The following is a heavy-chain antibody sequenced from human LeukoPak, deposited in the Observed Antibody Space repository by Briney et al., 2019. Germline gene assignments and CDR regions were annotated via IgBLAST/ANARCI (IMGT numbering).Heavy chain of an antibody. J-gene: IGHJ4*02. D-gene: IGHD5-12*01. CDR1: GYTFTGYC. CDR2: INPNSGDT. Sequence: GASVKASCKASGYTFTGYCMHWVRQAPGQGLEWMGWINPNSGDTNYAQQFQGRVTMTRDMSISTAYMELSRLRSDDTAVYYCATNIVATYTGFDYWGQGTLVTVSS. V-gene: IGHV1-2*02. CDR3: ATNIVATYTGFDY.